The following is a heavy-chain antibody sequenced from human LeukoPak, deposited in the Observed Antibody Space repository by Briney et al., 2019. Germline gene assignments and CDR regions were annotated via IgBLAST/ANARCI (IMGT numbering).Heavy chain of an antibody. D-gene: IGHD1-26*01. Sequence: PGGSLRLSCAASGFTFSSYGMHWVRQAPGKGLEWVAVIWYDGSNKYYADSVKGRFTISRDNSKNTLYLQMNSLRAEDTAVYYCARAGIVVATPGRYWGQGTLVTVSS. V-gene: IGHV3-33*01. CDR2: IWYDGSNK. J-gene: IGHJ4*02. CDR3: ARAGIVVATPGRY. CDR1: GFTFSSYG.